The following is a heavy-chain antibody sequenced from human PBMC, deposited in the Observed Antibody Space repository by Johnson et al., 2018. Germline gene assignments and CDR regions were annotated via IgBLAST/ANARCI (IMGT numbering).Heavy chain of an antibody. J-gene: IGHJ3*02. V-gene: IGHV3-30*18. CDR1: GFTFSSYG. CDR2: ISYDGSNK. CDR3: TKEGGYGDFEI. D-gene: IGHD4-17*01. Sequence: QVQLVQSGGGVVQPGRSXRLSCAASGFTFSSYGMHWVRQAPGKGLEWVAVISYDGSNKYYADSVKGRFTISRDNSKNTLYLQMNSLRAGDTAVYYCTKEGGYGDFEIWGQGTMVTVSS.